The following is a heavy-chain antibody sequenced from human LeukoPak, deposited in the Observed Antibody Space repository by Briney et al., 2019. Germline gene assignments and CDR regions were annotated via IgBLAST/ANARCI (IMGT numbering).Heavy chain of an antibody. Sequence: GESLKISCNASGYSFTSYCIGWVRQIPGKGLEGMGIIYPGDSDTRYSPSFQGQVTISADKSISTAYLQWSSLKASDTAMYYCARRECSSTSCSIDYWGQGTLVTVSS. CDR1: GYSFTSYC. J-gene: IGHJ4*02. V-gene: IGHV5-51*01. D-gene: IGHD2-2*01. CDR2: IYPGDSDT. CDR3: ARRECSSTSCSIDY.